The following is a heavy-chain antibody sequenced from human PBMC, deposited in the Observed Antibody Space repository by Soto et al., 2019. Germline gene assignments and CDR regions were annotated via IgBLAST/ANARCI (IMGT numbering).Heavy chain of an antibody. CDR1: GYTFTNNY. V-gene: IGHV1-46*03. Sequence: GASVKVSCKTSGYTFTNNYMHWVRQAPGQGLEWMGMIYPNGGTTDYAQKFQGRVTMTSDTSTTTVYMELSSLTADDRAVYYCVRDNSGFDYWGQGTVVTAPQ. J-gene: IGHJ4*02. CDR3: VRDNSGFDY. D-gene: IGHD6-13*01. CDR2: IYPNGGTT.